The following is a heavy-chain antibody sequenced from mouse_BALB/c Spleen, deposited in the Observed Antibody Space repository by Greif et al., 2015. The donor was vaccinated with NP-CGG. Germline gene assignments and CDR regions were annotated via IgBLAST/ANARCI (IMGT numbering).Heavy chain of an antibody. Sequence: QVQLQQSGPELVKPGASVKISRKPSGYTFTDYYINWVKQKPGQGLEWIGWIYPGSGNTKYNEKFKGKATLTVDTSSSTAYMQFSSLTSEDTAVYFCARRTGTEAMDYWGQGTSVTVSS. V-gene: IGHV1-84*02. CDR2: IYPGSGNT. D-gene: IGHD4-1*01. CDR3: ARRTGTEAMDY. J-gene: IGHJ4*01. CDR1: GYTFTDYY.